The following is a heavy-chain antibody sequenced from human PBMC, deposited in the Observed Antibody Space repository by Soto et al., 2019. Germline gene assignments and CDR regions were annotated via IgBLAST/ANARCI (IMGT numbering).Heavy chain of an antibody. CDR3: ARGPSYSDSYFDH. D-gene: IGHD4-17*01. Sequence: QVQLVESGGGAVQPGGSRRLSCAASEFTFSNYAMHWVRQAPGKGLQWLAVISYDGNNKYYADSVEGRFTISRDNSKNMVYLQMNSLRLEDTAVYYCARGPSYSDSYFDHWGQGTLVTVSS. V-gene: IGHV3-30*03. CDR2: ISYDGNNK. J-gene: IGHJ4*02. CDR1: EFTFSNYA.